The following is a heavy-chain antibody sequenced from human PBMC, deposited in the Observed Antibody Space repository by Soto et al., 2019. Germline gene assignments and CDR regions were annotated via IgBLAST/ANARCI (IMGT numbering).Heavy chain of an antibody. J-gene: IGHJ4*02. Sequence: EVQLLESGRGLVLPGGSLRLSCAGSGFNPTTTPLSWVRQPPGKGLEWVTTISGTASRTYYVDSVKGRFFISRDNAKNTVTLQMNTLTLDDTAVYYCATSFRYFDNWGQGTRVTVSS. CDR3: ATSFRYFDN. CDR2: ISGTASRT. D-gene: IGHD3-9*01. V-gene: IGHV3-23*01. CDR1: GFNPTTTP.